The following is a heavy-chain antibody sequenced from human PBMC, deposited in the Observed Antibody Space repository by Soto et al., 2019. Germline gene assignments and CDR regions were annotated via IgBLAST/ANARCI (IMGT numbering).Heavy chain of an antibody. CDR3: AKGNDRGYYYGMDV. CDR2: ISWDGGST. CDR1: GFTFDDYA. J-gene: IGHJ6*02. Sequence: PGGSLRLSCAASGFTFDDYAMHWVRQAPGKGLEWVSLISWDGGSTYYADSVKGRFTISRDNSKNSLYLQMNSLRAEDTALYYCAKGNDRGYYYGMDVWGQGTTVTVSS. D-gene: IGHD1-1*01. V-gene: IGHV3-43D*04.